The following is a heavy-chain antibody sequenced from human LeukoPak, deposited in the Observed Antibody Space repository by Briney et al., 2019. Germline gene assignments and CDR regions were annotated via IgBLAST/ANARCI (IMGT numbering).Heavy chain of an antibody. CDR3: ARGKRRFDP. D-gene: IGHD3-10*01. CDR2: ISSSDYSR. Sequence: GGSLRLSCAASGFNFSDHYMSWLRQAPGKGLEWLAYISSSDYSRYYADSVKSRFTISRDNTKNSLFLQMNSLRDGDTAVYYCARGKRRFDPWGQGTLVTVSS. CDR1: GFNFSDHY. V-gene: IGHV3-11*01. J-gene: IGHJ5*02.